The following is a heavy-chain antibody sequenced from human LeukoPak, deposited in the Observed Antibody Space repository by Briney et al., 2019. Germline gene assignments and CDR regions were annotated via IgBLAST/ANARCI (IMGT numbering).Heavy chain of an antibody. V-gene: IGHV4-39*01. D-gene: IGHD3-22*01. CDR3: ARQDYYDSSGYYDLPLFDY. Sequence: SETLSLTCTVSGVSISSSSYYWGWIRHPPGKGLEWIGSIYYSGSTYYNPSLKSRVTISVDTSKNQFSLKLSSVTAADTAVYYCARQDYYDSSGYYDLPLFDYWGQGTLVTVSS. CDR2: IYYSGST. CDR1: GVSISSSSYY. J-gene: IGHJ4*02.